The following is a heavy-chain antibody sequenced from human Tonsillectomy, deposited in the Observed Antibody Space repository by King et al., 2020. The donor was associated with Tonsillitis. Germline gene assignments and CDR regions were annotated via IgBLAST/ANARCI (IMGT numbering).Heavy chain of an antibody. D-gene: IGHD3-22*01. CDR1: GYTFTSYG. J-gene: IGHJ4*02. V-gene: IGHV1-18*01. CDR2: ISAYNGNR. Sequence: QLVQSGAEVKKPGASVKVSCKASGYTFTSYGISWVRQAPGQGLEWMGWISAYNGNRNYAQKLQGRVTLTADTSTSTAYMELRSLRSDDTAVYYCARDQRGTYYYDSSGYSPFDFWGKGTLVTVSS. CDR3: ARDQRGTYYYDSSGYSPFDF.